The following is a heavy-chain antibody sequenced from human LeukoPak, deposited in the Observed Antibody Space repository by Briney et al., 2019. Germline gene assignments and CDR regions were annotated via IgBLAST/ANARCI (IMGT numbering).Heavy chain of an antibody. Sequence: PGGSLRLSCAGSGFSFSNSGMHWVRQAPGKGLEWVAVISFDGNNQYYADSVKGRFTTSRDNSKNTLYLQMNSLRPEDTAVYYCARDRTLIAAAGTVGIGYRGQGTLVTVSS. CDR2: ISFDGNNQ. CDR1: GFSFSNSG. D-gene: IGHD6-13*01. J-gene: IGHJ4*02. V-gene: IGHV3-30*03. CDR3: ARDRTLIAAAGTVGIGY.